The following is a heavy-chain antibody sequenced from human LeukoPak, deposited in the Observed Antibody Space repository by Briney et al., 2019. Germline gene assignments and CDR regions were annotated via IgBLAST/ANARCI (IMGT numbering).Heavy chain of an antibody. D-gene: IGHD6-19*01. CDR3: ARDLGRGLDAFDT. J-gene: IGHJ3*02. CDR2: IYHSGST. CDR1: GGSISSGGYY. V-gene: IGHV4-30-2*01. Sequence: SETLSLTCTVSGGSISSGGYYWSWIRQPPGKGLEWIGYIYHSGSTYYNPSLKSRVTISVDRSKNQFSLKLSSVTAADTAVYYCARDLGRGLDAFDTWGQGTMVTVSS.